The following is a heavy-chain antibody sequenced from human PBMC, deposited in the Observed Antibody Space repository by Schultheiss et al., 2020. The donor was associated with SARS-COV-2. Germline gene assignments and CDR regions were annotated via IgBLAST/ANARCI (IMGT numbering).Heavy chain of an antibody. D-gene: IGHD3-10*01. CDR2: ISAYNGNT. J-gene: IGHJ4*02. CDR1: GYTFTGYY. CDR3: ARDGQITMVRGVVTWADY. V-gene: IGHV1-18*04. Sequence: ASVKVSCKASGYTFTGYYMHWVRQAPGQGLEWMGWISAYNGNTNYAQKLQGRVTMTTDTSTSTAYMELRSLRSDDTAVYYCARDGQITMVRGVVTWADYWGQGTRVTVSS.